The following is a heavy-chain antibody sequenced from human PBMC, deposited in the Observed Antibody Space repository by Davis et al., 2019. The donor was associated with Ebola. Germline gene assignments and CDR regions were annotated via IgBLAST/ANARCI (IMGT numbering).Heavy chain of an antibody. D-gene: IGHD2-15*01. Sequence: ASVKVSCKASGGTFSSYTISWVRQAPGQGLEWMGWMNPNSGNTGYAQKFQGRVTMTRNTSISTAYMELGSLRSEDTAVYYCARARVVVAAIVYYYYGMDVWGKGTTVTVSS. CDR3: ARARVVVAAIVYYYYGMDV. CDR1: GGTFSSYT. J-gene: IGHJ6*04. CDR2: MNPNSGNT. V-gene: IGHV1-8*02.